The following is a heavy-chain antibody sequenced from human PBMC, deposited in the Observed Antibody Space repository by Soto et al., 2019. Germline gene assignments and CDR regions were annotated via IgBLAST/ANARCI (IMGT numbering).Heavy chain of an antibody. Sequence: LSLTCTVSGGSITSSYWSWIRRPPGKGLEWIAYIYDTGISGYTPSTSYNPSLKSRVTMSVDTSKSQFSPKLTSVTAADTAVYYCARGEDAFFYYGLGVWGQGITVTVSS. V-gene: IGHV4-59*01. J-gene: IGHJ6*02. CDR1: GGSITSSY. CDR2: IYDTGISGYTPST. CDR3: ARGEDAFFYYGLGV.